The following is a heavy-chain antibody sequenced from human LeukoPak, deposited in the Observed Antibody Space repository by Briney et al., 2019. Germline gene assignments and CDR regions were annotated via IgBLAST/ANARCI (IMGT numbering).Heavy chain of an antibody. CDR3: ARVSPLGDYYCGSGSYVDY. CDR2: IYYSGST. Sequence: SETLSLTCTLSGGPISNYQWSWIRQPPGKGLEWIGYIYYSGSTNYNPSLKSRVTISVDTSKNQFSLKLSSVTAADTAVYYCARVSPLGDYYCGSGSYVDYWGQGTLVTVSS. V-gene: IGHV4-59*01. J-gene: IGHJ4*02. CDR1: GGPISNYQ. D-gene: IGHD3-10*01.